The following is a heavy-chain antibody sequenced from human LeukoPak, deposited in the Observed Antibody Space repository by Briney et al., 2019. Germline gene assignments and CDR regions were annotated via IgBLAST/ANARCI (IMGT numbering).Heavy chain of an antibody. V-gene: IGHV3-23*01. D-gene: IGHD3-10*01. J-gene: IGHJ4*02. CDR1: GFTFNSYA. CDR2: FRGGSGNT. CDR3: ARGSSYTSPYYFDY. Sequence: SGGSLRLSCAASGFTFNSYAMTWLRQAPGKGLEWFSTFRGGSGNTYCADSVKGQFTISRDNSKNTLYLQMNSLRDENPAVYFCARGSSYTSPYYFDYWGQGTLVTVSS.